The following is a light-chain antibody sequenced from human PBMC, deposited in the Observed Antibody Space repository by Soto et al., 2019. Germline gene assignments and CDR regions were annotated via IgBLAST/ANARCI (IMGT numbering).Light chain of an antibody. J-gene: IGKJ1*01. CDR3: QQYFGSSWT. Sequence: ESVLTQSPGTLYSSPGERATLSCRASQSIDNRYLPWYQHKPGQAPRLLIYATSSRATGIPDRFGGSGSGTDFTLTINRLEPEDFAVYYCQQYFGSSWTFGQGTKVDIK. CDR1: QSIDNRY. V-gene: IGKV3-20*01. CDR2: ATS.